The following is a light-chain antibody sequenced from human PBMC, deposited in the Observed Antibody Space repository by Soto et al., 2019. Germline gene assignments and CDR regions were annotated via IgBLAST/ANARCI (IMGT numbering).Light chain of an antibody. J-gene: IGLJ3*02. CDR2: INYDGTH. CDR3: QSLGTGIRV. CDR1: SGYSTYA. Sequence: QTVVTQSPSASASLGASVKLTCTLSSGYSTYAIAWHQQQSEKGPRFLMKINYDGTHSKGDGFFDRFSGSSSGAERHLTISSLQSEDEADYYCQSLGTGIRVFGGGTKLTVL. V-gene: IGLV4-69*01.